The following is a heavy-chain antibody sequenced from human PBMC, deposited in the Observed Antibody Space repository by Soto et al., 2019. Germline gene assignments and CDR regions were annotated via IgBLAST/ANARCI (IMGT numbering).Heavy chain of an antibody. CDR1: GFTFSSYG. Sequence: QVQLVESGGGVVQPGRSLRLSCAASGFTFSSYGMHWVRQAPGKGLGWVALISYDGSDKYYADSVKGRFTISRDNSKDTRYLQMNSLRVEDTAVYYCGAGQYFSDYWGQGTLVTVSS. D-gene: IGHD6-13*01. CDR3: GAGQYFSDY. V-gene: IGHV3-30*03. CDR2: ISYDGSDK. J-gene: IGHJ4*02.